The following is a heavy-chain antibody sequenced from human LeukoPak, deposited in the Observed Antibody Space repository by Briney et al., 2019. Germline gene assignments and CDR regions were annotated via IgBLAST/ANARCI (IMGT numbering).Heavy chain of an antibody. Sequence: PETLSLTCAVYGGSFNGYYWSWIRQPPGKGLEWIGEINHSGSTNYNPSLKSRVTISVDTSKNQFSLKLSSVTAADTAVYYCARRYYGSGSSIDYWGQGTLVTVSS. CDR3: ARRYYGSGSSIDY. CDR2: INHSGST. J-gene: IGHJ4*02. V-gene: IGHV4-34*01. D-gene: IGHD3-10*01. CDR1: GGSFNGYY.